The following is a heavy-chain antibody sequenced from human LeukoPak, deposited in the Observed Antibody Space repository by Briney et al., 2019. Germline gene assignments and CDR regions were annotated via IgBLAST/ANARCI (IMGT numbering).Heavy chain of an antibody. Sequence: PGGSLRLSCAASGFTFSDYYMSWIRQAPGKGLEWVSYISSSGSTIYYADSVKGRFTISRDNAKNSLYLQMNSLRAEDTAVYYCARTPRYCSGGSCYYWYFDLWGRGTLVTVSS. CDR1: GFTFSDYY. CDR3: ARTPRYCSGGSCYYWYFDL. V-gene: IGHV3-11*01. J-gene: IGHJ2*01. CDR2: ISSSGSTI. D-gene: IGHD2-15*01.